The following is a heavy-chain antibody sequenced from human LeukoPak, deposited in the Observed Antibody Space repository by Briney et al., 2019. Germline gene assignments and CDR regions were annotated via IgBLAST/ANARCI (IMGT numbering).Heavy chain of an antibody. D-gene: IGHD6-19*01. V-gene: IGHV3-48*03. CDR2: ISSGSTI. CDR3: ARESIAVAGAPFDY. CDR1: GFTFSSYE. J-gene: IGHJ4*02. Sequence: GGSLRLSCAASGFTFSSYEMNWVREAPGTGLEGVSYISSGSTIYDADSVKGRFTISRDNAKNSLYLQMNSLRAEDTAVYYCARESIAVAGAPFDYWGQGTLVTVSS.